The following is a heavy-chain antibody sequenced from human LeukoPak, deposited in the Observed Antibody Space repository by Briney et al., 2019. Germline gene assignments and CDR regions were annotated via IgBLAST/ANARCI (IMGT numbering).Heavy chain of an antibody. Sequence: SETLSLTCTVSGGSIGSSTYYWGWICPPPGKGLEWIGSIYYSGSTYYNPSLKSRVTISVDTSKNQFSLNLTSVTAADTAVYYCARSTTIKGWFDPWGRGTLVTVSS. CDR3: ARSTTIKGWFDP. CDR2: IYYSGST. J-gene: IGHJ5*02. D-gene: IGHD4-11*01. CDR1: GGSIGSSTYY. V-gene: IGHV4-39*01.